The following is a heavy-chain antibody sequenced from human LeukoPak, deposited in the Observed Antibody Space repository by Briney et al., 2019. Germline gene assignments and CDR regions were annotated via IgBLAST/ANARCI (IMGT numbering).Heavy chain of an antibody. J-gene: IGHJ4*02. CDR2: IASDGSST. CDR1: GFTFSSYW. D-gene: IGHD2-15*01. CDR3: ARGRPHGSDY. V-gene: IGHV3-74*01. Sequence: GGSLRLSCAASGFTFSSYWMNWVRQAPGKGLVWVSRIASDGSSTTYADSVKGRFSISRDNAKNTLYLQMNSLRVEDTAVYYCARGRPHGSDYWGQGTLVTVSS.